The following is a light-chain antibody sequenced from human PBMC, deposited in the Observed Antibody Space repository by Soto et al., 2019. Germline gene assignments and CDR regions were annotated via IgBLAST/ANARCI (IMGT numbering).Light chain of an antibody. CDR2: AAS. CDR1: QGISSN. Sequence: DIQLTQSPSFLSASVGDRVTITCRASQGISSNLAWYQQKPGKAPKLLIYAASNLQSGVPSRFSGSVSGTEFTLTIRSLQPEDFASYCCLQVHSFPYTFGQGTKLEIK. V-gene: IGKV1-9*01. J-gene: IGKJ2*01. CDR3: LQVHSFPYT.